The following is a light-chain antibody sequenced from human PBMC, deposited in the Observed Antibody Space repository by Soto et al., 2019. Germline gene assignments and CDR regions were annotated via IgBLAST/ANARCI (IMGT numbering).Light chain of an antibody. CDR2: LGF. Sequence: EIVMTQSPPSLTVTPGEPASISCSSSQRLLHSNGNIFLDWYLQKPGQSPQLLIYLGFNRASRVPDRVSGSAAGTDFTLKISRVEAEDAGVYYCMQALQTPYTFGQGTKLEIK. J-gene: IGKJ2*01. CDR1: QRLLHSNGNIF. CDR3: MQALQTPYT. V-gene: IGKV2-28*01.